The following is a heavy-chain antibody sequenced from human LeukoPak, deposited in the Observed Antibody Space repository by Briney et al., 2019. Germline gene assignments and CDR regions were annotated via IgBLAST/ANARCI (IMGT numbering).Heavy chain of an antibody. CDR2: ISSSSSTI. Sequence: GGSLRLSCAASGFTFSSYSMNWVRQAPGKGLEWVSYISSSSSTIYYADSVRGRFTISRDNSKNTLYLQMNSLRAEDTAIYYCMAAAGYNYGQCWGQGTLVTVSS. CDR3: MAAAGYNYGQC. D-gene: IGHD5-18*01. V-gene: IGHV3-48*01. J-gene: IGHJ4*02. CDR1: GFTFSSYS.